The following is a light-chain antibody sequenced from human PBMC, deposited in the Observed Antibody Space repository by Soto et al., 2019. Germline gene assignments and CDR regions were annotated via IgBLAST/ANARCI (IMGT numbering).Light chain of an antibody. Sequence: EIVMTQSPATLSVSPGERATLSCRASQSVSSNLAWYQQKPGQAPRLLIYGSSTRATGIPARFSGSGSGTDFTLTISSLEPEDFAVYYCQQYHNWPAFGQGTKV. V-gene: IGKV3-15*01. CDR3: QQYHNWPA. J-gene: IGKJ1*01. CDR1: QSVSSN. CDR2: GSS.